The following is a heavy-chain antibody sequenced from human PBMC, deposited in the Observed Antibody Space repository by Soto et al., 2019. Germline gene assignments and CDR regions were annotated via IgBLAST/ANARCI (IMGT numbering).Heavy chain of an antibody. Sequence: GGSLRLSCAASGFTVSSNYMSWVRQAPGKGLEWVSVIYSGGSTYYADSVKGRFTISRDNSKNTLYLQMNSLRAEDTAVYYCARVLRGIFVAYYYGMDVWGQGTTVTVSS. V-gene: IGHV3-66*01. CDR2: IYSGGST. CDR1: GFTVSSNY. D-gene: IGHD3-3*01. J-gene: IGHJ6*02. CDR3: ARVLRGIFVAYYYGMDV.